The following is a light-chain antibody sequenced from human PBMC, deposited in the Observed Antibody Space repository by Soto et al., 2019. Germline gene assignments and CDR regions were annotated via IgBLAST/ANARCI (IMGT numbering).Light chain of an antibody. CDR2: ANN. J-gene: IGLJ3*02. CDR1: SSNTGAGYD. CDR3: QSYDRFLSAWV. Sequence: QLVLTQPPSVSGAPGQRVTISCTGSSSNTGAGYDVHWYQQLPGTVPKLLIYANNNRPPGVPDRFSGSKSGTAASLAITGLLAEDEADYYCQSYDRFLSAWVFGGGTKLTVL. V-gene: IGLV1-40*01.